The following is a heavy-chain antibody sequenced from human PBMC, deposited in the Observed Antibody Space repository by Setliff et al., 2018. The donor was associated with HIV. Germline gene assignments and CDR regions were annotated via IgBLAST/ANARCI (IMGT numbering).Heavy chain of an antibody. CDR1: GYSISSSNW. CDR3: ARISNGFEPNAFDT. J-gene: IGHJ3*02. Sequence: PSETLSLTCVVSGYSISSSNWWGWIRQPPGKGLEWIGYINHNELTYYNPSLKSRIIMSVDTSKKQLSLKLSSVTAVDTAVYSCARISNGFEPNAFDTWGLGTMVTVSS. CDR2: INHNELT. V-gene: IGHV4-28*01. D-gene: IGHD3-22*01.